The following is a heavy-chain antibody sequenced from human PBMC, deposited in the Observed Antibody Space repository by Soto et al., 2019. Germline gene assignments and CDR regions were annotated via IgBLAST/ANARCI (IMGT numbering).Heavy chain of an antibody. D-gene: IGHD1-1*01. Sequence: QVHLVQSGAEVKKPGASVKVSCKGSGYAFTTHGITWVRQAPGQGLEWMGWISAHNGNTNYAQKLQGRVTVTRDTSTSTAYMELRSLRSDDTAVYYCARGRYGDYWGQGALVPVSS. CDR2: ISAHNGNT. J-gene: IGHJ4*02. CDR1: GYAFTTHG. CDR3: ARGRYGDY. V-gene: IGHV1-18*01.